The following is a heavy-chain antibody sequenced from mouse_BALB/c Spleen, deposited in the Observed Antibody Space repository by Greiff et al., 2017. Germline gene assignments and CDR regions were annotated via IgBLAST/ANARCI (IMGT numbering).Heavy chain of an antibody. CDR3: ARYKGGYPYYFDY. D-gene: IGHD2-2*01. V-gene: IGHV3-8*02. Sequence: EVKVVESGPSLVKPSQTLSLTCSVTGDSITSGYWNWIRKFPGNKLEYMGYISYSGSTYYNPSLKSRISITRDTSKNQYYLQLNSVTTEDTATYYCARYKGGYPYYFDYWGQGTTLTVSS. CDR1: GDSITSGY. J-gene: IGHJ2*01. CDR2: ISYSGST.